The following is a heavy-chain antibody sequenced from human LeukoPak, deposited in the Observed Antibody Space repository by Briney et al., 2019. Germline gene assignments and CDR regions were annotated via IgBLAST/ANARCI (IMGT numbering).Heavy chain of an antibody. Sequence: PGGSLRLSCAASGFTFSRYSMNWVRQAPGKGLEWVSYIDSSSSTMYYADSVKGRFTISRDTAKNSLYLQMNSLRDEDTAVYYCASRARSSWYGGYYFDYWGQGTLVTVSS. D-gene: IGHD6-13*01. J-gene: IGHJ4*02. V-gene: IGHV3-48*02. CDR1: GFTFSRYS. CDR3: ASRARSSWYGGYYFDY. CDR2: IDSSSSTM.